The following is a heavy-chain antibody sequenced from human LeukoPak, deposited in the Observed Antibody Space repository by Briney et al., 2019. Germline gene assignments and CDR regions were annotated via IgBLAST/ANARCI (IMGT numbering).Heavy chain of an antibody. J-gene: IGHJ4*02. Sequence: GGSLRLSCAASGFTFSSYWMSWVRQAPGKGLEWVANIKQDGSVKYYVDSVKGRFTISRDNAKNSLYLQMNSLRAEDTAVYYCARYPVRFLEWLIGRPQKHIDYWGQGTLVTVSS. D-gene: IGHD3-3*01. CDR2: IKQDGSVK. CDR1: GFTFSSYW. CDR3: ARYPVRFLEWLIGRPQKHIDY. V-gene: IGHV3-7*01.